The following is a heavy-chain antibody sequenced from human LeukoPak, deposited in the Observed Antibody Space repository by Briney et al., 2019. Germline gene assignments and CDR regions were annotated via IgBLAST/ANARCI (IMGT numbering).Heavy chain of an antibody. J-gene: IGHJ4*02. V-gene: IGHV1-18*01. Sequence: GASVKVSCKASGYIFNNFGISWVRQAPGQGLEWMGWISVYNGNTNFAQKLQGRVTMTTDTSTTTAYVELRDLRSDDTAVYYCTRDHSSSCQLFDYWGQGTLVTVSS. D-gene: IGHD6-13*01. CDR2: ISVYNGNT. CDR3: TRDHSSSCQLFDY. CDR1: GYIFNNFG.